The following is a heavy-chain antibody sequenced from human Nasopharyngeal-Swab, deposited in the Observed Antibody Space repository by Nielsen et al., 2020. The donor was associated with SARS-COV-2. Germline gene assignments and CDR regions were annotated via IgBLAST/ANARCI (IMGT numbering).Heavy chain of an antibody. D-gene: IGHD3-22*01. CDR2: IWYDGSNK. V-gene: IGHV3-33*01. J-gene: IGHJ5*02. Sequence: GESLKISCAASGFTFSSYGMHWVRQAPGKGLEWVAVIWYDGSNKYYADSVKGRFTISRDNSKNTLYPQMNSLRAEDTALYYCARGTYYYDSPVLINWFDPWGQGTLVTVSS. CDR3: ARGTYYYDSPVLINWFDP. CDR1: GFTFSSYG.